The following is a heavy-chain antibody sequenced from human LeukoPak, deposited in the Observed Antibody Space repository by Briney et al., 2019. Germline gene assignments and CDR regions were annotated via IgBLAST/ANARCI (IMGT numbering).Heavy chain of an antibody. J-gene: IGHJ4*02. D-gene: IGHD3-22*01. Sequence: SETLSLTCTGSGGSISSYYWSWIQQPPGNGLEWIGYIYYSGSTNYNPSLKSRVTISLDTSKNQFSLKLSSVTAADTAVYYCARFLYYYDSSGYYSAYFDYWGQGTLVTVSS. CDR1: GGSISSYY. V-gene: IGHV4-59*01. CDR3: ARFLYYYDSSGYYSAYFDY. CDR2: IYYSGST.